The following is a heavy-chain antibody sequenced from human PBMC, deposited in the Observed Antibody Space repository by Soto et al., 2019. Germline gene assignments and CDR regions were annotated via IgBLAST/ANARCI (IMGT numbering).Heavy chain of an antibody. CDR3: AKDLYDILTGHMNYGMDV. CDR2: INPNSGGT. V-gene: IGHV1-2*02. J-gene: IGHJ6*02. D-gene: IGHD3-9*01. Sequence: ASVKVSCKASGYTFSGFYMHWVRQAPGQGLEWMGWINPNSGGTKSAEKFQGRVTMTRDTSISTAYMELSRLTSDDTAVYYCAKDLYDILTGHMNYGMDVWGQGTTVTVSS. CDR1: GYTFSGFY.